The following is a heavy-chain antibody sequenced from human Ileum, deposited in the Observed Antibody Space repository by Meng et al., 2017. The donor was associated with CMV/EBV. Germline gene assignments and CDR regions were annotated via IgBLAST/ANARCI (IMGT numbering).Heavy chain of an antibody. CDR2: INPGDGST. CDR3: ARGPSRTDFDY. J-gene: IGHJ4*02. Sequence: QVQLLQSGAEGKKPGASVKVSCKASGYTFTGYYIHWVRQAPGEGLEWMGIINPGDGSTNYAQKFQGRVTMTRDTSTTTVHMELSSLRSEDTAVYYCARGPSRTDFDYWGQGTLVTVSS. V-gene: IGHV1-46*01. D-gene: IGHD1-14*01. CDR1: GYTFTGYY.